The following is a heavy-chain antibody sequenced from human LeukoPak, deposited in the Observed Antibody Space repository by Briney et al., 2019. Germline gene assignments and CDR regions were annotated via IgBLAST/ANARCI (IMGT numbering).Heavy chain of an antibody. D-gene: IGHD4-17*01. J-gene: IGHJ4*02. Sequence: PGGFLRLSCAASGFTVSGNSLSWVRQAPGKGLEWVSIIYSGDSTFYADSVKGRFSISRDSSKNALYLQMKSLRAEDTAVYYCARYYGDYGGALKYWGQGTLVTVSS. CDR2: IYSGDST. V-gene: IGHV3-53*01. CDR1: GFTVSGNS. CDR3: ARYYGDYGGALKY.